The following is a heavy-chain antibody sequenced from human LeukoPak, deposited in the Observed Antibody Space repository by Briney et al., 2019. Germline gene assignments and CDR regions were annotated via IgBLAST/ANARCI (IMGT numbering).Heavy chain of an antibody. D-gene: IGHD3-3*01. J-gene: IGHJ4*02. Sequence: GSLRLSCAASGFTFSSYGMHWVRQAPGKGLEWVAVISYDGSNKYYADSVKGRFTISRDNSKNTLYLQMNSLRAEDTAVYYCAKATRFLEGFDYWGQGTLVTVSS. CDR2: ISYDGSNK. V-gene: IGHV3-30*18. CDR1: GFTFSSYG. CDR3: AKATRFLEGFDY.